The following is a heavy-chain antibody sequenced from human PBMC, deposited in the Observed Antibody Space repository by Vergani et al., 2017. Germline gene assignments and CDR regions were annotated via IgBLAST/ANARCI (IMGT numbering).Heavy chain of an antibody. CDR2: ISTSSSYI. J-gene: IGHJ4*02. CDR3: ARDARGPEGADY. V-gene: IGHV3-21*01. CDR1: GFTFSSYA. D-gene: IGHD1-14*01. Sequence: EVQLLESGGGLVQPGGSLRLSCAASGFTFSSYAMSWVRQAPGKGLEWVSSISTSSSYIYYADSVKGRLTISRDNAKNSLYLQMNNLRAEDAAVYYCARDARGPEGADYWSQGTLVTVSS.